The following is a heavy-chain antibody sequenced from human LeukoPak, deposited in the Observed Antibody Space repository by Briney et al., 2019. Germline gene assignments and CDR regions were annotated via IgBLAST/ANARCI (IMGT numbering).Heavy chain of an antibody. D-gene: IGHD6-6*01. J-gene: IGHJ4*02. CDR2: ISFDGSNK. Sequence: GGSLRLSCAASGFTFSSHAMHWVRQAPGKGLEWVAVISFDGSNKYYADSVKGRFTISRDNSRNTLYLQMNSLRAEDTAVYYCARDHGRGSSSFYSWGGGTYYFDYWGQGTLVTVSS. CDR1: GFTFSSHA. V-gene: IGHV3-30*04. CDR3: ARDHGRGSSSFYSWGGGTYYFDY.